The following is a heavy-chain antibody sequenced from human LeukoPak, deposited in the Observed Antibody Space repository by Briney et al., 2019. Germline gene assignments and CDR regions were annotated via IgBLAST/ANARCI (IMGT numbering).Heavy chain of an antibody. CDR2: IYTSGST. V-gene: IGHV4-61*02. CDR3: ARVSSSWLVFDY. CDR1: GGSISSGSYY. D-gene: IGHD6-13*01. Sequence: PSETLSLTCTVSGGSISSGSYYWSWLRQPAGKGLEWIERIYTSGSTNYNPSLKSRVTISVDTSKNQFSLKLSSVTAADTAVYYCARVSSSWLVFDYWGQGTLVTVSS. J-gene: IGHJ4*02.